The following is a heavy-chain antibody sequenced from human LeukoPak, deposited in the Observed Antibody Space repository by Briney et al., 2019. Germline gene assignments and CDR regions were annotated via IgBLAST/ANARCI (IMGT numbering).Heavy chain of an antibody. J-gene: IGHJ4*02. V-gene: IGHV3-15*07. Sequence: PGGSLRLSCAVSGLTFSNACMNWVRQAPGKGLEWVAHIKSETNGGTADYAAAVEGRFTISRDDSKNTLYLQMNSLKIEDTAVYFCTTNPGNWGDFWGQGSLVTVSS. CDR3: TTNPGNWGDF. CDR2: IKSETNGGTA. CDR1: GLTFSNAC. D-gene: IGHD7-27*01.